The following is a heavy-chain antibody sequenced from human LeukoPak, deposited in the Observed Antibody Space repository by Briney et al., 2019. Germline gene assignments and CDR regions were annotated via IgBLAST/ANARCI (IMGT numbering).Heavy chain of an antibody. J-gene: IGHJ4*02. V-gene: IGHV1-46*01. CDR1: GYTFTSYY. CDR2: INPSGGST. D-gene: IGHD5-18*01. Sequence: ASVKVSCKASGYTFTSYYMHWVRQAPGQGLEWMGIINPSGGSTSYAQKFQGRVTMTRDASTSTVYMEMSSLRSEDTAVYYCASSSASWIQLLTPDYGGQGTLVTVPS. CDR3: ASSSASWIQLLTPDY.